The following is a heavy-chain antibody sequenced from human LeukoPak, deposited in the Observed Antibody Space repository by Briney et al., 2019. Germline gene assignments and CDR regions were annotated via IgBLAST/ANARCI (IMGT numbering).Heavy chain of an antibody. CDR2: FHNSGTS. Sequence: PSETLSLTCTVSDDSISDYYRGWIRQPPGKGLEWIGYFHNSGTSTYNPSLKSRVTISVDTSKNQFSLKLSSVTAADTAVYYCARVNWNDLDGAFDIWGQGTMVTVSS. J-gene: IGHJ3*02. V-gene: IGHV4-59*08. CDR1: DDSISDYY. D-gene: IGHD1-1*01. CDR3: ARVNWNDLDGAFDI.